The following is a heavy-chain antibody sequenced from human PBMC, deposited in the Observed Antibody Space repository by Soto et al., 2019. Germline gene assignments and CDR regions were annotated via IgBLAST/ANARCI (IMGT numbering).Heavy chain of an antibody. V-gene: IGHV1-2*02. Sequence: GASVKVSCKASWYTFTGYYMPWVRQAPGQRAEGMGWVNPNSGGTNYEQKFKGRVTMTRDTSISTAYMELSRLRSDDTDVYYCAREKPLGYCSSTSCLGDYYYGMDVWGQGTTVTVSS. J-gene: IGHJ6*02. CDR2: VNPNSGGT. CDR1: WYTFTGYY. D-gene: IGHD2-2*01. CDR3: AREKPLGYCSSTSCLGDYYYGMDV.